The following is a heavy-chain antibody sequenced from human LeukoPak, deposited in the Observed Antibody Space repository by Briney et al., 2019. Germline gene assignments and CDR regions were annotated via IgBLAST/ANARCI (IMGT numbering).Heavy chain of an antibody. D-gene: IGHD6-13*01. J-gene: IGHJ6*03. Sequence: SETLSLTCAVYGGSFSGYYWSWIRQPPGKGLEWIGYIYYSGSTNYNPSLKSRVTISVDTSKNQFSLKLSSVTAADTAVYYCARDLREQQLVRYYYYMDVWGKGTTVTVSS. CDR3: ARDLREQQLVRYYYYMDV. CDR2: IYYSGST. CDR1: GGSFSGYY. V-gene: IGHV4-59*01.